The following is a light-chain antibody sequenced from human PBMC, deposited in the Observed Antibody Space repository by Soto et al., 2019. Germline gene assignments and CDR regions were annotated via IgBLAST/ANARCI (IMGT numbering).Light chain of an antibody. CDR3: QPYNNWPLT. CDR1: QGVTSN. CDR2: DTS. Sequence: EIVMTQSPATLSVSPGERATLSCRASQGVTSNLAWYQQKPGQAPRLLIYDTSTRATDVPARFSGSRSGPEFTLTINSLQSEDFAIYYCQPYNNWPLTFGGGTKVDIK. J-gene: IGKJ4*01. V-gene: IGKV3-15*01.